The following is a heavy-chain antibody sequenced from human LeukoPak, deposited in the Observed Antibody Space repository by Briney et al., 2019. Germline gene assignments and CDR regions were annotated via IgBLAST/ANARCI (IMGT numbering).Heavy chain of an antibody. CDR1: GGSMSSYH. Sequence: LETLSLTCTVSGGSMSSYHWSWIRQPAGKGLEWLGRIYTSGSTNYNPSLKSRVTMSVDTSKNQFSLKLSSVTAADTAVYYCATGDTIFGVVAPFQHWGQGTLVTVSS. J-gene: IGHJ1*01. V-gene: IGHV4-4*07. CDR3: ATGDTIFGVVAPFQH. CDR2: IYTSGST. D-gene: IGHD3-3*01.